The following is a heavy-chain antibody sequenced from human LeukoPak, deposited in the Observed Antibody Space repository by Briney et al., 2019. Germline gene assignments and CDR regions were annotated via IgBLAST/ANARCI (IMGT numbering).Heavy chain of an antibody. CDR3: AKGAGYRSSGWYFDY. CDR1: GFTFSVFG. D-gene: IGHD6-19*01. CDR2: IDDTGGTT. Sequence: GGSLRLSCAASGFTFSVFGMSWVRQAPGKGLEWVSDIDDTGGTTYYADSVKGRSTISRDNSKNTLYLQVNSLRAEDTAVYYCAKGAGYRSSGWYFDYWGQGTLVTASS. V-gene: IGHV3-23*01. J-gene: IGHJ4*02.